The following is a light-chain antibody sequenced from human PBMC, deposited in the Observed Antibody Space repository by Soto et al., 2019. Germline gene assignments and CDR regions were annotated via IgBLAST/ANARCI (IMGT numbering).Light chain of an antibody. Sequence: SYELTQPLSVSVALGQTARITCGGDNIGSKNVPWYQQKPGQAPILVIYRDNNRPSGIPERFSGSNSGNTATLTISRAQAGDEADYYCQMWDSSTVFGGGTKVTVL. J-gene: IGLJ3*02. V-gene: IGLV3-9*01. CDR2: RDN. CDR3: QMWDSSTV. CDR1: NIGSKN.